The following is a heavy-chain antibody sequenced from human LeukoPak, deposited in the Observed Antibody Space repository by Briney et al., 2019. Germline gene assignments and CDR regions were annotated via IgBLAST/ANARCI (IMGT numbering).Heavy chain of an antibody. Sequence: SVKVSCKASGGTFSSYAISWVRQAPGQGLEWMGGIIPIFGTANYAQKFQGRVTITADESTSTAYMELSSLRSEDTAVYYCARGSLNNYSGSGSYYYWGQGTLVTVSS. CDR1: GGTFSSYA. CDR3: ARGSLNNYSGSGSYYY. D-gene: IGHD3-10*01. CDR2: IIPIFGTA. V-gene: IGHV1-69*13. J-gene: IGHJ4*02.